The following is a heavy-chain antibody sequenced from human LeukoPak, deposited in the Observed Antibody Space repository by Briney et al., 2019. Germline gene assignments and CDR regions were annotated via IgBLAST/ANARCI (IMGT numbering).Heavy chain of an antibody. D-gene: IGHD6-19*01. CDR3: ARAPQWLVLGGYYGMDV. J-gene: IGHJ6*02. V-gene: IGHV4-34*01. Sequence: SETLSLTCAVYGGSFSGYYWSWIRQPPGKGLEWIGEINHSGSNNYNPSLKSRVTISVDTSKNQFSLKLSSVTAADTAVYYCARAPQWLVLGGYYGMDVWGQGTTVTVSS. CDR1: GGSFSGYY. CDR2: INHSGSN.